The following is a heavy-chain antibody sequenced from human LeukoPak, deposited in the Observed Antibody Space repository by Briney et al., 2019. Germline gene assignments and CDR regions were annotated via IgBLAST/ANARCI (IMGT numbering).Heavy chain of an antibody. D-gene: IGHD3-10*01. CDR3: ARGGNYYGSGTYYNFPY. CDR1: GGSISSYY. V-gene: IGHV4-59*08. CDR2: IYYSGST. J-gene: IGHJ4*02. Sequence: SETLSLTCTVSGGSISSYYWSWIRQPPGKGLEWIGYIYYSGSTNYNPSLKSRVTISVDTSKNQFSLKLTSVTAADTAVYYCARGGNYYGSGTYYNFPYWGQGTLVTVSS.